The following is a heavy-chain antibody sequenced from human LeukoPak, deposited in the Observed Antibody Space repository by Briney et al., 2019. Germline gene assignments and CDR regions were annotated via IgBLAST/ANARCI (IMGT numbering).Heavy chain of an antibody. CDR3: ARHTTADYYYYGMDV. CDR2: ISYRGST. J-gene: IGHJ6*02. CDR1: GGSISSYF. V-gene: IGHV4-59*08. D-gene: IGHD1-26*01. Sequence: KPSETLSLTCTVSGGSISSYFWSWIRQPPGKGLEWIGYISYRGSTNYNPSLKSRVTISVDTSRNQFSLKLSSVTAADTAVYYCARHTTADYYYYGMDVWGQGTTVTVSS.